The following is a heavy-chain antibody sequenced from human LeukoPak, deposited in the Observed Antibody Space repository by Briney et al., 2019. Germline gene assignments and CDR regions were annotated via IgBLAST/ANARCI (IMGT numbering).Heavy chain of an antibody. J-gene: IGHJ4*02. Sequence: SETLSLTCTVSGGSISSYYWSWIRQPPGKGLEWIGYIYCSGSAMHNPSLKSRVTISVDTSKNQFSLKLSSVTAADTAVYYCARVAYTYGPFDYWGQGTLVTVSS. V-gene: IGHV4-59*01. CDR1: GGSISSYY. D-gene: IGHD5-18*01. CDR2: IYCSGSA. CDR3: ARVAYTYGPFDY.